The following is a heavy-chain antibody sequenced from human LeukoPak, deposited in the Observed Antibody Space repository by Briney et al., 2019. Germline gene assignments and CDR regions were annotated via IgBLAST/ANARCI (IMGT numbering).Heavy chain of an antibody. CDR2: IYYSGST. CDR1: GGSISSSSYC. V-gene: IGHV4-39*01. Sequence: PSETLSLTCTVSGGSISSSSYCWGWIRQPPGKGLEWIGSIYYSGSTYYNPSLKSRVTISVDTSKNQFSLKLSSVTAADTAVYYCARELFRITPSDYWGQGTLVTVSS. CDR3: ARELFRITPSDY. D-gene: IGHD3-10*01. J-gene: IGHJ4*02.